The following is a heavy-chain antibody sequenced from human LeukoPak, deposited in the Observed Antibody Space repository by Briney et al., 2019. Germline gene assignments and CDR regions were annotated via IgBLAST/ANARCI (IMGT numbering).Heavy chain of an antibody. D-gene: IGHD6-19*01. CDR3: ARDLPSSGWYPLPSDY. CDR1: GFTFSSYA. J-gene: IGHJ4*02. CDR2: ISGSGGST. Sequence: GGSLRLSCAASGFTFSSYAMSWVRQAPGKGLEWVSAISGSGGSTYYADFVKGRFTISRDNSKNTLYLQMNSLRAEDTAVYYCARDLPSSGWYPLPSDYWGQGTLVTVSS. V-gene: IGHV3-23*01.